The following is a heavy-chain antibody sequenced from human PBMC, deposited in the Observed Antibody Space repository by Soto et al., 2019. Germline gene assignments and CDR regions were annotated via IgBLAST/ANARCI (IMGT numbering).Heavy chain of an antibody. CDR1: GYTFTSYD. J-gene: IGHJ6*02. CDR3: ARYCSSTSCTEDYYYGMDV. CDR2: MNPNSGNT. D-gene: IGHD2-2*01. Sequence: AAVKVSCKDSGYTFTSYDINWMRPATGQGLEWMGWMNPNSGNTGYAQKFQGRVTMTRNTSISTAYMELSSLRSEDTAVYYCARYCSSTSCTEDYYYGMDVWGQGTTVTVSS. V-gene: IGHV1-8*01.